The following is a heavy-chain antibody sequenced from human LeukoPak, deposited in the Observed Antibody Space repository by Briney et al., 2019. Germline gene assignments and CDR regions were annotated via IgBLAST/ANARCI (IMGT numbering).Heavy chain of an antibody. Sequence: GGSLRLSCVASGFTFNTQGMHWVSQPPGKGLEWLAVIAYDGRRSYYADSVKGRFTISRDNSKNTLYVQMNSLRAEDTAVYYCAKGGFSLDYWGQGTLVTVSS. D-gene: IGHD6-25*01. J-gene: IGHJ4*02. CDR2: IAYDGRRS. V-gene: IGHV3-30*18. CDR3: AKGGFSLDY. CDR1: GFTFNTQG.